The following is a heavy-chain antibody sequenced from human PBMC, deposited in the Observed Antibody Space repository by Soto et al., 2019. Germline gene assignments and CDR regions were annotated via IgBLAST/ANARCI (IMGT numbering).Heavy chain of an antibody. CDR1: GGSISSYY. J-gene: IGHJ4*02. CDR3: ARLRIAARPGLTGGFFDY. CDR2: IYYSGST. Sequence: SETLSLTCTVSGGSISSYYWSWIRQPPGKGLEWIGYIYYSGSTNYNPSLKSRVTISVDTSKNQFSLKLSSVTAADTAVYYCARLRIAARPGLTGGFFDYWGQGTLVTVSS. V-gene: IGHV4-59*08. D-gene: IGHD6-6*01.